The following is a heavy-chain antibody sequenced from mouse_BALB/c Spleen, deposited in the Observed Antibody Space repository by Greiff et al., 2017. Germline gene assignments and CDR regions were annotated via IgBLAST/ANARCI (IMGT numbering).Heavy chain of an antibody. J-gene: IGHJ1*01. Sequence: EVQVVESGGGLVQPGGSLKLSCAASGFTFSSYTMSWVRQTPEKRLEWVAYISNGGGSTYYPDTVKGRFTISRDNAKNTLYLQMSSLKSEDTAMYYCARHGTRWYFDVWGAGTTVTVSS. CDR3: ARHGTRWYFDV. CDR1: GFTFSSYT. V-gene: IGHV5-12-2*01. CDR2: ISNGGGST. D-gene: IGHD4-1*01.